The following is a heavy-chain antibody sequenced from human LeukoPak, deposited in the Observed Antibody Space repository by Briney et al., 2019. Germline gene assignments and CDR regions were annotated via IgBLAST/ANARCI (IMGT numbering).Heavy chain of an antibody. V-gene: IGHV3-33*01. CDR3: ARDNMDYDYVWGATALDAFDI. Sequence: PGGSLRLSCAASGFTFSSYGMHWVRQAPGKGLEWVAVIWYDGSNKYYADSVKGRFTISRGNSKNTLYLQMNSLRAEDTAVYYCARDNMDYDYVWGATALDAFDIWGQGTMVTVSS. CDR1: GFTFSSYG. CDR2: IWYDGSNK. J-gene: IGHJ3*02. D-gene: IGHD3-16*01.